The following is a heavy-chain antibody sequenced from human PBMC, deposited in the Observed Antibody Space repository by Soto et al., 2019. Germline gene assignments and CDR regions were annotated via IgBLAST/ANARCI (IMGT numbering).Heavy chain of an antibody. V-gene: IGHV1-58*01. Sequence: QMQLVQSGPEVKKPGTSVKVSCKASGFTFTSSAVQWVRQARGQRLEWIGWIVVGSGNTNYAQKFQERVTITRDMSTSTAYVELSSLRSEDTAVYYCAAVIAVPAVGSGYYYYGMDVW. J-gene: IGHJ6*01. D-gene: IGHD3-10*01. CDR2: IVVGSGNT. CDR1: GFTFTSSA. CDR3: AAVIAVPAVGSGYYYYGMDV.